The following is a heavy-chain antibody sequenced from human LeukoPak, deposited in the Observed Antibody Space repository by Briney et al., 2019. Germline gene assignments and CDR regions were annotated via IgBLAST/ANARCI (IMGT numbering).Heavy chain of an antibody. J-gene: IGHJ4*02. CDR1: GGSISNNSCY. V-gene: IGHV4-39*01. D-gene: IGHD3-10*01. CDR2: IYYSGST. CDR3: ARTRYYYNSRSYGAPYYFDY. Sequence: SETLSLTCAVSGGSISNNSCYWGWIRQPPGKGLEWIGSIYYSGSTYYNPSLKSRVTISVDTSKNQFSLKLSSVTAADTAVYYCARTRYYYNSRSYGAPYYFDYWGQGTLVTVSS.